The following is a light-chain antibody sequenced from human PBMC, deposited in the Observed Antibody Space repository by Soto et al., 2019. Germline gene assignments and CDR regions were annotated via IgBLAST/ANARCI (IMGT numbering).Light chain of an antibody. CDR2: EAS. J-gene: IGKJ1*01. CDR3: HQYDRLMWT. Sequence: DIPMTQSPSTLSASVGDRVTITCRASQSIGTWLAWYQQKPGRAPKLLIYEASTLDSGVPSRFSGRGSGTDFTLTISNLQPDDFATYYCHQYDRLMWTFGQGTKVDIK. V-gene: IGKV1-5*03. CDR1: QSIGTW.